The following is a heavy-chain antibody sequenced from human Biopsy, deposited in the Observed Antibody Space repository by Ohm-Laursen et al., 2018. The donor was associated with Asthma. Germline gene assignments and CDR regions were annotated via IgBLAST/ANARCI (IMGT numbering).Heavy chain of an antibody. CDR1: GASISSLNW. Sequence: PGTLSLTCKVSGASISSLNWWSWVRQPPGKGLEWIGEIYHSGNTKYNPSLDTRVTISVDKSENLFSLKLPSVTAADTAVYYCAKCSRDWNGLIDHWGQGTLVSVSS. D-gene: IGHD1-1*01. CDR3: AKCSRDWNGLIDH. CDR2: IYHSGNT. J-gene: IGHJ4*02. V-gene: IGHV4-4*03.